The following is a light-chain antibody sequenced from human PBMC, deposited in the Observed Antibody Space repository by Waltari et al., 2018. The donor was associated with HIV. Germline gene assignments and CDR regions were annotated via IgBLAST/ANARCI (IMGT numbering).Light chain of an antibody. CDR3: AAWDDSLSGWV. V-gene: IGLV1-47*01. CDR1: SSNIGTNY. J-gene: IGLJ3*02. CDR2: RNN. Sequence: QSVLTQPPSASGTPGQRVTISCSGSSSNIGTNYVYWYHQLPGTAPKILIYRNNQRPSGVPDRFSGSKSGTSASLAISWLRSEDEADYYCAAWDDSLSGWVFGGGTKLTVL.